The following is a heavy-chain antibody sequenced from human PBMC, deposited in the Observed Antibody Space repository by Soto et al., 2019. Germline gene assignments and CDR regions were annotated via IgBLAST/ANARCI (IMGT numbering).Heavy chain of an antibody. CDR2: IGTHNGDT. CDR3: AREWRGAEGFDP. CDR1: GYTFNTYG. J-gene: IGHJ5*02. Sequence: QVQLVQSGPEVKKPGASVKVSCKASGYTFNTYGFSWVRQAPGQGLEWVGWIGTHNGDTTYAQKFQGRVTMTIDTSTTTSYRELRSLTSDDTARYFCAREWRGAEGFDPWGQGTLVTVSS. V-gene: IGHV1-18*01. D-gene: IGHD3-3*01.